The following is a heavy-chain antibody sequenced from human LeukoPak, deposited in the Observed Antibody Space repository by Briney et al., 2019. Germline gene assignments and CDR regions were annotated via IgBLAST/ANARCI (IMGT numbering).Heavy chain of an antibody. Sequence: SETLSLTCAVYGGSFSGYYWSWIRQPPGKGLEWIGEINHSGSTNYNPSLKSRVTISVDTSKNQFSLTLSSVTAADTAVYYCARFGVLGPYGSGSYYYFDYWGQGTLVSVSS. D-gene: IGHD3-10*01. V-gene: IGHV4-34*01. CDR1: GGSFSGYY. CDR3: ARFGVLGPYGSGSYYYFDY. J-gene: IGHJ4*02. CDR2: INHSGST.